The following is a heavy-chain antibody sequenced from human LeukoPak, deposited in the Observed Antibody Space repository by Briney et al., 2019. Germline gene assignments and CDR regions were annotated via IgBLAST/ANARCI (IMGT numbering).Heavy chain of an antibody. CDR3: ARVADIAARPLDY. CDR2: IKQDGNEK. J-gene: IGHJ4*02. V-gene: IGHV3-7*01. CDR1: GFTFNNYW. Sequence: GGSLRLSCAASGFTFNNYWMSWVRQAPGKGLEWVANIKQDGNEKYYVDSVKGRFTISRDNAKNSLYLQMNSLRAEDTAVYYCARVADIAARPLDYWGQGTLVTVSS. D-gene: IGHD6-6*01.